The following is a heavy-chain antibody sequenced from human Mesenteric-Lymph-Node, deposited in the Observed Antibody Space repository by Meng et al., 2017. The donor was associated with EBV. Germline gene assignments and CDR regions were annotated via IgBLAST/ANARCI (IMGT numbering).Heavy chain of an antibody. J-gene: IGHJ4*02. CDR3: ARLGGSSDVDF. CDR2: IDNDGTRT. Sequence: VQRVESGGGLVQPGGSLGLSCAASGFTFGSYWMGWVSQPPGKGLVWVSRIDNDGTRTFYADSVKGRFTISRDNSKNTLYLQMNSLRAEDTAVYYCARLGGSSDVDFWGQGTLVTVS. V-gene: IGHV3-74*02. D-gene: IGHD1-26*01. CDR1: GFTFGSYW.